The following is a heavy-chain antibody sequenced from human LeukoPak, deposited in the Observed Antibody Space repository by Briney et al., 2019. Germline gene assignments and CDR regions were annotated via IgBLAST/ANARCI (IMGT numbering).Heavy chain of an antibody. Sequence: ASVKVSCKASGGTFSSYAISWVRQAPGQGLEWMGRIIPILGIANYAQKFQGRVTITADKSTSTAYMELSSLRSEDTAVYYCASGTRRDGNNTHYYYYYGMDVWGQGTTVTVSS. CDR1: GGTFSSYA. V-gene: IGHV1-69*04. D-gene: IGHD5-24*01. CDR2: IIPILGIA. J-gene: IGHJ6*02. CDR3: ASGTRRDGNNTHYYYYYGMDV.